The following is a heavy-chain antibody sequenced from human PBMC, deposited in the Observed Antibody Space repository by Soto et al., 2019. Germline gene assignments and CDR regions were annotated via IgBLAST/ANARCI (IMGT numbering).Heavy chain of an antibody. V-gene: IGHV1-18*04. D-gene: IGHD3-3*01. Sequence: ASVKVSCKASGYTFTSYGISWVRQAPGQGLEWMGWISAYNGNTNYAQKLQGRVTMTTDTSTSTAYMELRSLRSDDTAVYYCARVRAYYDFWSGYGGGYYYYGMDVWGQGTTVTVSS. J-gene: IGHJ6*02. CDR3: ARVRAYYDFWSGYGGGYYYYGMDV. CDR1: GYTFTSYG. CDR2: ISAYNGNT.